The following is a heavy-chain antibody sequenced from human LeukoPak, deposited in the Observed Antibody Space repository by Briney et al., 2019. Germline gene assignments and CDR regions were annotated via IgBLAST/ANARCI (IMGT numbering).Heavy chain of an antibody. CDR3: AKDEDIVVVVAATQGMDV. CDR2: ISGSGGST. Sequence: GGSLRLSCAASGLTFRNFAMNWVRQAPGKGLEWVSAISGSGGSTYYADSVKGRFTISRNNSKNTLYLQMNSLRAEDTAVYYCAKDEDIVVVVAATQGMDVWGQGTTVTVSS. D-gene: IGHD2-15*01. J-gene: IGHJ6*02. V-gene: IGHV3-23*01. CDR1: GLTFRNFA.